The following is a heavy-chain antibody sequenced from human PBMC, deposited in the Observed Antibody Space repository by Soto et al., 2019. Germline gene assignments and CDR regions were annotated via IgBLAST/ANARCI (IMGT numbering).Heavy chain of an antibody. V-gene: IGHV3-23*01. Sequence: LRLSCAASGFTFNIYAMSWVRQAPGKGLEWVSAMSAGGGSTYYADSVKGRFTISRDNSKNTLYLQMNSLRAEDTAVYYCVRRLSLNSAWYYFDYWGQGTLVTVSS. D-gene: IGHD6-19*01. CDR3: VRRLSLNSAWYYFDY. J-gene: IGHJ4*02. CDR2: MSAGGGST. CDR1: GFTFNIYA.